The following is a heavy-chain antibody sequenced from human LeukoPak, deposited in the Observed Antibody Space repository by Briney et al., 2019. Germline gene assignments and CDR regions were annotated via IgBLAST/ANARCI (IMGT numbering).Heavy chain of an antibody. Sequence: SSQTLSLTCTVSGGSISSGGYYWSWFRQPPGKGLEWLGYMYHNGSTYYKPSLKSRVIISGDRSKNQFSLKLSSVTAADTAVYYCARAGRDGYSPASDSFDIWGQGKTVTVSS. D-gene: IGHD5-24*01. CDR3: ARAGRDGYSPASDSFDI. CDR1: GGSISSGGYY. CDR2: MYHNGST. V-gene: IGHV4-30-2*01. J-gene: IGHJ3*02.